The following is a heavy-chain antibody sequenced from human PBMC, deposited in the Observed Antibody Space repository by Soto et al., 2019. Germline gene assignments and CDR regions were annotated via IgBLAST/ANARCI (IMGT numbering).Heavy chain of an antibody. Sequence: QVPLVQSGAEVKKPGASVKVSCKASGYTFTSYDINWVRQATGQGLEWMGWMNPNSGNTGYAQKFQGRVTMTRNTSISTAYMELSSLRSEDTAVYYCARGLTTVKDYYYYMDVWGKGTTVTVSS. CDR2: MNPNSGNT. CDR1: GYTFTSYD. J-gene: IGHJ6*03. V-gene: IGHV1-8*01. CDR3: ARGLTTVKDYYYYMDV. D-gene: IGHD4-4*01.